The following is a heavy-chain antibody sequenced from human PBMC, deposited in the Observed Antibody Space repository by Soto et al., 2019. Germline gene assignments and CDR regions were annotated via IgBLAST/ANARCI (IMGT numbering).Heavy chain of an antibody. CDR2: INQDGSER. V-gene: IGHV3-7*01. D-gene: IGHD3-10*01. J-gene: IGHJ5*02. Sequence: PGGSLRLSCVTSGLSFDREWMSCVRQAPGKGLEWVAYINQDGSERDYVDSVKGRFTISRDNAKNSLYLQMNSLRAEDTAVYYCARGFSWGLGTLVTVS. CDR3: ARGFS. CDR1: GLSFDREW.